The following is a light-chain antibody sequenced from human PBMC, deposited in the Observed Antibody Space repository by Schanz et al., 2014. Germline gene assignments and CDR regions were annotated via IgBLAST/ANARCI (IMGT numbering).Light chain of an antibody. Sequence: QSALTQPASVSGSPGQSITISCTGTSSDVIHYSYVSWYQHLPGKAPKLIIYDVSNRPSGVSNRFSGSKSGNTASLTISGLQAEDEADYYCSSYTTSSTVVFGGGTKLTVL. V-gene: IGLV2-14*03. CDR3: SSYTTSSTVV. CDR1: SSDVIHYSY. J-gene: IGLJ2*01. CDR2: DVS.